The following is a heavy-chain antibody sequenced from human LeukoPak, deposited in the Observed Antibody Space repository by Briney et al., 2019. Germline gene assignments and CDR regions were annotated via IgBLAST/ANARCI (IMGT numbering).Heavy chain of an antibody. CDR1: GGSISSYY. Sequence: PSQTLSLTCTVSGGSISSYYWSWIRQPPGKGLEWIGYIYYSGSTNYNPSLKSRVTISVDTSKNQFSLKLSSVTAADTAVYYCARVWRRQLWLYFDYRGQGTLVTVSS. V-gene: IGHV4-59*08. D-gene: IGHD5-18*01. CDR3: ARVWRRQLWLYFDY. CDR2: IYYSGST. J-gene: IGHJ4*02.